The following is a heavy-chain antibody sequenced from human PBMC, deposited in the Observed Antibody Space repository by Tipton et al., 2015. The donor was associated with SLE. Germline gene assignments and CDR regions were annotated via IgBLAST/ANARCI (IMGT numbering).Heavy chain of an antibody. J-gene: IGHJ4*02. CDR2: INHSGST. Sequence: TLSLTCAVYGGSFSGYYWSWIRQPPGKGLEWIGEINHSGSTNYNPSLKSRVTISVDTSKNQFSLKLSSVTAADTAVYYCASPLGYCSSTSCYTLVYWCQGTLVTVSS. CDR1: GGSFSGYY. CDR3: ASPLGYCSSTSCYTLVY. V-gene: IGHV4-34*01. D-gene: IGHD2-2*02.